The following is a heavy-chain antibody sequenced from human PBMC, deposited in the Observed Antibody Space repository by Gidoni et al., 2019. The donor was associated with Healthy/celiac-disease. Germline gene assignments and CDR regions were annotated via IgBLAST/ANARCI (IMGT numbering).Heavy chain of an antibody. Sequence: HVHLQQWCAGLLKPSETLSLTCAVYGGSFSGYYWSWIRQPPGKGLEWIGEIKSRVTISVDTSKNQFSMKLSSVTAADTAVYYCARRKVLKALDYWGQGTLVTVSS. V-gene: IGHV4-34*01. CDR3: ARRKVLKALDY. J-gene: IGHJ4*02. CDR1: GGSFSGYY.